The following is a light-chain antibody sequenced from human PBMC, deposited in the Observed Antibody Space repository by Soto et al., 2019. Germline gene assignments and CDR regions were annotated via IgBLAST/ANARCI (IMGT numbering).Light chain of an antibody. J-gene: IGKJ5*01. V-gene: IGKV3-15*01. CDR3: QQYNNCPPIT. CDR1: QSVSSN. Sequence: EIVMTQSPATLSVSPGERATLSCRASQSVSSNLAWYQQKPGQAPRLLIYGASTRATGIPARFSGSGSGTEFTLTISSRQSEDVVVYYCQQYNNCPPITFGQGTRLEIK. CDR2: GAS.